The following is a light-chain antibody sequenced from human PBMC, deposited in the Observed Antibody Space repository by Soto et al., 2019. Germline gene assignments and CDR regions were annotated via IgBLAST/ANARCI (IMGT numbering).Light chain of an antibody. V-gene: IGLV1-40*01. CDR1: SSNIGTGYD. CDR2: VNS. CDR3: QSYDSNLSVV. Sequence: QSVLTQPPSVSGAPGQRVTISCTGSSSNIGTGYDVHWYQQLPGTAPKLLIYVNSNRPSGVHDRFSGSKSGTSASLAITGLQAEDEADYYCQSYDSNLSVVLGGGTKLTVL. J-gene: IGLJ2*01.